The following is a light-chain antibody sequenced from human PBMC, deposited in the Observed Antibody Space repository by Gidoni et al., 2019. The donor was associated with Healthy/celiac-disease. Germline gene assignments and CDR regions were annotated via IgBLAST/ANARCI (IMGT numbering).Light chain of an antibody. CDR2: GAS. V-gene: IGKV3D-7*01. J-gene: IGKJ1*01. CDR1: KSVSSSY. Sequence: IVMTQSPATLSLSPGERATLSCRASKSVSSSYLSWYQQKPGQAPRLLIYGASTRATGIPARFSGSGSGTDFTLTIISLQPEDFAVYYCQQDYNLPGTFGQXTKVEIK. CDR3: QQDYNLPGT.